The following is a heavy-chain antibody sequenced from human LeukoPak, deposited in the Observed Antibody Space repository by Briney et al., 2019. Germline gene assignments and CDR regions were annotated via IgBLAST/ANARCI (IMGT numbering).Heavy chain of an antibody. CDR3: AKGPPYYDYVWGSYRLDY. V-gene: IGHV3-23*01. CDR2: ISGSGGST. Sequence: GGSLRLSCAASGFTFSSYAMSWVRQAPGKGLEWVSAISGSGGSTYYADSVKGRFTISRDNSKNTLYLQMNSLRAEDTVVYYCAKGPPYYDYVWGSYRLDYWGQGTLVTVSS. CDR1: GFTFSSYA. J-gene: IGHJ4*02. D-gene: IGHD3-16*02.